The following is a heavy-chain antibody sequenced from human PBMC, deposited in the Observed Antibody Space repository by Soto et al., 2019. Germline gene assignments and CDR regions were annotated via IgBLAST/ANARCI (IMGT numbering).Heavy chain of an antibody. V-gene: IGHV3-30-3*01. Sequence: QVQLVESGGGEVQPGTSLRLSCAASGFTFSRSPMHWVRQAPGKGLDWVGLISADGSSQHYADSVRGRFIISRDNFRSAVSLQMKRLSAEDTAVYYCARPVVAGTPDYWGQGTLVSVSS. CDR3: ARPVVAGTPDY. CDR2: ISADGSSQ. CDR1: GFTFSRSP. D-gene: IGHD2-15*01. J-gene: IGHJ4*02.